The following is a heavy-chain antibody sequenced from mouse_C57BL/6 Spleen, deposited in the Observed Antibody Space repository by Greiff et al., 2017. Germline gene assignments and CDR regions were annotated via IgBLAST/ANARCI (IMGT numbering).Heavy chain of an antibody. CDR2: IYPGDGDT. CDR3: ARWGPIYYCGSSYGAMDY. D-gene: IGHD1-1*01. V-gene: IGHV1-82*01. Sequence: QVQLQQSGPELVKPGASVKISCKASGYAFSSSWMNWVKQRPGKGLEWIGRIYPGDGDTNYNGKFKGKATLTADKSSSTAYMQLSSLTSEDSAVYFCARWGPIYYCGSSYGAMDYWGQGTSVTVSS. J-gene: IGHJ4*01. CDR1: GYAFSSSW.